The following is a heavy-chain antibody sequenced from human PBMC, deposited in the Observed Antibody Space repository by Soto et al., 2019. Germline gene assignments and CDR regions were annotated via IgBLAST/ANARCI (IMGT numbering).Heavy chain of an antibody. CDR1: SGSISSSNW. V-gene: IGHV4-4*02. CDR2: IYHSGST. D-gene: IGHD4-17*01. J-gene: IGHJ4*02. CDR3: ARGGHHILGARTVTGLGYFFDY. Sequence: SETLSLTCAVSSGSISSSNWWSWVRQPPGKGLEWIREIYHSGSTNYNPSLKSRVAISADKSKNQFSLKLSSVTAADTAVYYCARGGHHILGARTVTGLGYFFDYWGQGTLVSVTA.